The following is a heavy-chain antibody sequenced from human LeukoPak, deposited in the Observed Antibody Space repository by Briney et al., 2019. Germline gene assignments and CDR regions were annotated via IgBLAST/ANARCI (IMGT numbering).Heavy chain of an antibody. J-gene: IGHJ6*02. CDR1: GFTFSSNY. Sequence: PGGSLRLSCAASGFTFSSNYMSWVRQAPGKGLEWVSVIYSGGSTYYADSVKGRFTISRDNSKNTLYLQMNSLRAEDTAVYYCARDRGYCSSTSCETYYYYGMDVWGQGTTVTVSS. D-gene: IGHD2-2*01. V-gene: IGHV3-66*01. CDR2: IYSGGST. CDR3: ARDRGYCSSTSCETYYYYGMDV.